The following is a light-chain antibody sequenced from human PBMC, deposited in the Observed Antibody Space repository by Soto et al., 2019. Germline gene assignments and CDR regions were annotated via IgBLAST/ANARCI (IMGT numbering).Light chain of an antibody. CDR1: SSDVGGYNY. V-gene: IGLV2-11*01. Sequence: QLVLTQPRSVSGSPGQSVTISCTGTSSDVGGYNYVSWYQQHPGKAPKLMIYDVSKRPSGVPDRFSGSKSDNTASLTISGLQAEDEADYYCCSYAGSYTFYVFGTGTKLTVL. CDR2: DVS. J-gene: IGLJ1*01. CDR3: CSYAGSYTFYV.